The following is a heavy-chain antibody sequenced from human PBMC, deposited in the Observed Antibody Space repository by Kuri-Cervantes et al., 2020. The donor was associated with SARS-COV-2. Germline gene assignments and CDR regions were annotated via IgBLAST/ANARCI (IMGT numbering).Heavy chain of an antibody. Sequence: SETLSLTCTVSGGSISSYYRSWIRQPPGKGLEWIGYIYYSGSTNYNPSLKSRVTISVDTSKNQFSLKLSSVTAADTAVYYCARAGYDFWSGYYWWFDYWGQGTLVTVSS. V-gene: IGHV4-59*01. D-gene: IGHD3-3*01. CDR2: IYYSGST. CDR1: GGSISSYY. J-gene: IGHJ4*02. CDR3: ARAGYDFWSGYYWWFDY.